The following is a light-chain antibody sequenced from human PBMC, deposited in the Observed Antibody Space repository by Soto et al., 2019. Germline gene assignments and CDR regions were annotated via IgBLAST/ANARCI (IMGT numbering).Light chain of an antibody. Sequence: EIVLTQSPGTLSLSPGERATLSCRASQSVSSSFLAWYQQKPGQAPRLLIYGASNRATGIPDRFSGSESGTDFALTISRLEPEDFAVYYCQQYDNSPWTFGRGTKVEIK. CDR2: GAS. V-gene: IGKV3-20*01. CDR1: QSVSSSF. CDR3: QQYDNSPWT. J-gene: IGKJ1*01.